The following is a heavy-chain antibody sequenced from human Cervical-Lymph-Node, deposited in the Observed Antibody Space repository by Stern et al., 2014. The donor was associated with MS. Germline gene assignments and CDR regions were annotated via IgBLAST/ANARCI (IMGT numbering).Heavy chain of an antibody. CDR3: AKASGTYGSGSLDS. D-gene: IGHD3-10*01. CDR2: IWYDGGNK. CDR1: GFTFSHHG. V-gene: IGHV3-33*03. J-gene: IGHJ4*02. Sequence: VQLLESGGGVVQPGTSLRLSWAASGFTFSHHGMQWVRQAPGKGLEWVAVIWYDGGNKCYADSVKGRFTISRDNSQNTLFLQLNSLRAEDTAVYYCAKASGTYGSGSLDSWGQGTLVTVSS.